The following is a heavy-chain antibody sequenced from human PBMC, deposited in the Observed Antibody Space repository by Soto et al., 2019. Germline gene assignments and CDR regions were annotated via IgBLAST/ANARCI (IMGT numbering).Heavy chain of an antibody. CDR1: GGSFSGYY. V-gene: IGHV4-34*01. Sequence: SETLSLTCAVYGGSFSGYYWSWIRQPPGKGLEWIGEINHSGSTNYNPSLKSRVTISVDTSKNQFSLKLSSVTAADTAVYYCARGRADYDSSGYYRWFDPWGQGTLVTVSS. CDR2: INHSGST. J-gene: IGHJ5*02. CDR3: ARGRADYDSSGYYRWFDP. D-gene: IGHD3-22*01.